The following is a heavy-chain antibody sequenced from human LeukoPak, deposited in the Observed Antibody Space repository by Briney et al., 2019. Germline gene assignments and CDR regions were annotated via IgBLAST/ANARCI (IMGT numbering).Heavy chain of an antibody. D-gene: IGHD3-10*01. J-gene: IGHJ6*03. CDR3: ARSVEAGYMDV. Sequence: GGSLRLSCAASGFTFSSYWMSWVRQAPGKGLEGVAHIKQDGSEKYYVDSVRGRFTISRDNAKNSLYLQMNSLSAEDTAVYYCARSVEAGYMDVWGKGTTVTISS. CDR1: GFTFSSYW. V-gene: IGHV3-7*01. CDR2: IKQDGSEK.